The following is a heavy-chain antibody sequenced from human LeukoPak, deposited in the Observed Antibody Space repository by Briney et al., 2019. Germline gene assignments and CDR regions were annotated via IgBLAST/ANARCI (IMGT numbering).Heavy chain of an antibody. V-gene: IGHV1-69*04. CDR2: IIPILGIA. CDR3: ARSLYSASWYGFDY. Sequence: GASVKVSCKASGGTFSSYAISWVRQAPGQGLEWMGRIIPILGIANYAQKFQGRVTITADKSTSTAYMELSSLRSEDTAVYYCARSLYSASWYGFDYWGQGTLVNVPS. D-gene: IGHD6-13*01. J-gene: IGHJ4*02. CDR1: GGTFSSYA.